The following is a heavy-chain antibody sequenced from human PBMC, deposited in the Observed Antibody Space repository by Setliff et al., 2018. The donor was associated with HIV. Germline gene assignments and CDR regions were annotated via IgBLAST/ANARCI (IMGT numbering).Heavy chain of an antibody. CDR2: IYPSNGDT. CDR1: GYAFTSNY. V-gene: IGHV1-46*01. CDR3: TKRTMPTGGFQH. Sequence: ASVKVSCKASGYAFTSNYIHWVRQAPGQGLEWMALIYPSNGDTTYAQSFQGRVTMTLDTSTSTVYMELSSPRAEDTAVYYCTKRTMPTGGFQHWGQGTLVTVSS. J-gene: IGHJ1*01. D-gene: IGHD1-1*01.